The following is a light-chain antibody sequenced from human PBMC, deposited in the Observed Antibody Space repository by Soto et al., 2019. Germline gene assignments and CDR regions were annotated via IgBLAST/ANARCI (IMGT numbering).Light chain of an antibody. CDR2: DAS. V-gene: IGKV3-11*01. Sequence: EIVLTQSPATLSFSPGEKATLSCRASQSVSSYLAWYQQKPGQAPRPLIYDASNRATGIPARFSGSGSGTDFTLTISSLEPEDFAVYYCQQRSNWSYTFGQGTKLEIK. CDR3: QQRSNWSYT. CDR1: QSVSSY. J-gene: IGKJ2*01.